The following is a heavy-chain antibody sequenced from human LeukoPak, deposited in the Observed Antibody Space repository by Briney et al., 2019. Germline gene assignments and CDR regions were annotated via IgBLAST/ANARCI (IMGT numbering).Heavy chain of an antibody. D-gene: IGHD6-13*01. Sequence: PSETLSLTCAVNGESFSAYYWSWIRQPPGKGLEWIGEIHHNGSTNYNPSLKSRVTISVDTSKSQFSLRLSSVTAADTAMYYCARAQGTFDIWGQGTMVTVSS. CDR1: GESFSAYY. CDR3: ARAQGTFDI. CDR2: IHHNGST. J-gene: IGHJ3*02. V-gene: IGHV4-34*01.